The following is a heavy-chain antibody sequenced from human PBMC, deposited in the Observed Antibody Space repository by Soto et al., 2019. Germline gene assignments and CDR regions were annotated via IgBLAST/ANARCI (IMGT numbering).Heavy chain of an antibody. CDR3: TTDLDTLGIAGNYYYYGMDV. CDR2: IKSKTDGGTT. V-gene: IGHV3-15*07. J-gene: IGHJ6*02. D-gene: IGHD1-20*01. Sequence: GGSLRLSCAASGFTFSNAWMNWVRQAPGKGLEWVGRIKSKTDGGTTDYAAPVKGRFTISRDDSKNTLYLQMNSLKTEDTAVYYCTTDLDTLGIAGNYYYYGMDVWGQGTTVTVSS. CDR1: GFTFSNAW.